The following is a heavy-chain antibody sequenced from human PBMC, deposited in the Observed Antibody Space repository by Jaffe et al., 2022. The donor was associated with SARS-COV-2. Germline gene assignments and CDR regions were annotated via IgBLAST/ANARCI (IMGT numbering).Heavy chain of an antibody. CDR3: ARLYYSGSYPPDY. CDR2: IYYSGST. CDR1: GGSISSSSYY. D-gene: IGHD1-26*01. J-gene: IGHJ4*02. V-gene: IGHV4-39*01. Sequence: QLQLQESGPGLVKPSETLSLTCTVSGGSISSSSYYWGWIRQPPGKGLEWIGSIYYSGSTYYNPSLKSRVTISVDTSKNQFSLKLSSVTAADTAVYYCARLYYSGSYPPDYWGQGTLVTVSS.